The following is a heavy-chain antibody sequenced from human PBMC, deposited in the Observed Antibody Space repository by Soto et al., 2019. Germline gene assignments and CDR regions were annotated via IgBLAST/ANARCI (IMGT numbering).Heavy chain of an antibody. V-gene: IGHV5-10-1*01. CDR2: IDPSDSYT. J-gene: IGHJ6*02. CDR3: ASLGYCSSTSCPYGMDV. D-gene: IGHD2-2*01. CDR1: GYSFTSYW. Sequence: GETLKISFKGSGYSFTSYWISWVRKMPGKGLEWMGRIDPSDSYTNYSPSFQGHVTISADKSISTAYLQWSSLKASDTAMYYCASLGYCSSTSCPYGMDVWGQGTTVTVSS.